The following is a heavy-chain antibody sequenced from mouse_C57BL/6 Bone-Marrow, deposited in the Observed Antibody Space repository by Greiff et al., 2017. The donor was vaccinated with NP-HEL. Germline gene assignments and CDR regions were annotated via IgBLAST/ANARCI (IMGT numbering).Heavy chain of an antibody. CDR3: ARGTTVVGY. CDR2: INPNNGGT. J-gene: IGHJ2*01. Sequence: VHVKQSGPELVKPGASVKISCKASGYTFTDYYMNWVKQSHGKSLEWIGDINPNNGGTIYNQKFKGKATLTVDKSSSTAYMELRSLTSEDSGVYYCARGTTVVGYWGQGTTLTVSS. CDR1: GYTFTDYY. V-gene: IGHV1-26*01. D-gene: IGHD1-1*01.